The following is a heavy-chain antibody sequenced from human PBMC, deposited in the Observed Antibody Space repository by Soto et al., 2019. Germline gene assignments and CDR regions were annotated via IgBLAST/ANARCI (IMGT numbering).Heavy chain of an antibody. Sequence: SETLSLTCAVSGYSISSGYYWGWIRQPPGEGLEWIGTIYLSGTTYYNPSLKSRVTISVDTSKNQFSLKLSSVTAADTAVYYCAREGDDVLRFLEWLSDGGRYFDYWGQGXLVTVSS. V-gene: IGHV4-38-2*02. CDR2: IYLSGTT. D-gene: IGHD3-3*01. J-gene: IGHJ4*02. CDR3: AREGDDVLRFLEWLSDGGRYFDY. CDR1: GYSISSGYY.